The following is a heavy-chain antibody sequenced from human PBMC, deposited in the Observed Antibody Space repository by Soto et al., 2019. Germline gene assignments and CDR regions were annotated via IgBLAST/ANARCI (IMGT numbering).Heavy chain of an antibody. J-gene: IGHJ4*02. CDR3: ARGDSPDQFDY. Sequence: QVQLVQSGAEMRKPGASVKVSCKTSGYTFINYGISWVRQAPGQGLAWMGWINGYNGNTNYAQNFQGRVAMTTDTSTSTVYMELRKQRSDDTAVYYCARGDSPDQFDYWGQGTLVTVSS. V-gene: IGHV1-18*01. D-gene: IGHD1-26*01. CDR2: INGYNGNT. CDR1: GYTFINYG.